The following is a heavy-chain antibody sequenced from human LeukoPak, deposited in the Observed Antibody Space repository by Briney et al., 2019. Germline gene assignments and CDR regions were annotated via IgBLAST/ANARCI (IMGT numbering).Heavy chain of an antibody. CDR3: ARDGGGYTYGGDYYYYMDV. CDR2: IYYSGST. J-gene: IGHJ6*03. Sequence: PSETLSLTCTVSGGSINSGAHFWSWIRQHPGKGLEWIGYIYYSGSTHYNPSLKSRISMSVDASKNQFSLKLTYVTAADTAVYYCARDGGGYTYGGDYYYYMDVWGKGTTVTVSS. CDR1: GGSINSGAHF. V-gene: IGHV4-31*03. D-gene: IGHD5-18*01.